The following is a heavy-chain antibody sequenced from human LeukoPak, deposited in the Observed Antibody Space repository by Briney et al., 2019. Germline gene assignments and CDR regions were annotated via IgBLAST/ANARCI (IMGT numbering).Heavy chain of an antibody. CDR1: GGTFSSYT. V-gene: IGHV1-69*04. Sequence: SVKVSCKASGGTFSSYTISWVRQAPGQGLEWMGRIIPILGIANYAQKFQGRVTITADKSTSTVYMELSSLRSEDTAVYYCAREYGGNRQYYFDYWGQGTLVTVSS. CDR2: IIPILGIA. CDR3: AREYGGNRQYYFDY. D-gene: IGHD4-23*01. J-gene: IGHJ4*02.